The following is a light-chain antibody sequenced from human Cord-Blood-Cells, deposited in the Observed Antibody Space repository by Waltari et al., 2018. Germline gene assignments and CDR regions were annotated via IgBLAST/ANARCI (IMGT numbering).Light chain of an antibody. V-gene: IGLV3-27*01. Sequence: SYELTQPSSVSVSPGQTARITCSGDVLAKKYARWFQQKPGQALVLVIYKDSGRPSGIPERFSGSSSGTTVTLTISGAQVEDEADYYCYSAADNIGVFGGGTKLTVL. CDR1: VLAKKY. CDR2: KDS. J-gene: IGLJ2*01. CDR3: YSAADNIGV.